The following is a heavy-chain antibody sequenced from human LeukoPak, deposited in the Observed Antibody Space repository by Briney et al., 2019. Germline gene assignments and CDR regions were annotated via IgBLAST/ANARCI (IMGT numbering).Heavy chain of an antibody. V-gene: IGHV3-7*01. D-gene: IGHD3-16*01. CDR2: INQDGSEK. CDR1: GFSFSAYW. J-gene: IGHJ4*02. Sequence: GGSLRLSCAVSGFSFSAYWMNWVRRAPGKGLEWVANINQDGSEKHYVDSVKGRFTIFRDNAKNSLYLQINSLSAEDTAVYYCARDYGGSDFDYWGQGTLVTVSS. CDR3: ARDYGGSDFDY.